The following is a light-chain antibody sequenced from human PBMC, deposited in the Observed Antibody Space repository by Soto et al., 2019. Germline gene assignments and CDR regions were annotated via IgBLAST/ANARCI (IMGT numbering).Light chain of an antibody. CDR2: GAS. J-gene: IGKJ5*01. Sequence: DIVLTQSPGTLSLSPVERAALSCRASQSVGSNLAWYQQKPGQAPRLLLYGASTRATGIPVRFSGSGFGTEFTLTISSLQSEDFAVYYCQQYKNWPLFGQGTRLEIK. CDR3: QQYKNWPL. V-gene: IGKV3-15*01. CDR1: QSVGSN.